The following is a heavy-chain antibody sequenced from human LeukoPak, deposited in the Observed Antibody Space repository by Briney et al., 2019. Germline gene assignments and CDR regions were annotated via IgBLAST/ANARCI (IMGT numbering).Heavy chain of an antibody. CDR3: ARENVATIAARSLGY. Sequence: SEPLSLTCTVSGASVSSNYWSWIRQPAGKGLEWIGRIQTSGSTNYDPSLKSRVTMSVDTSRNYFSLNLSSVTAADAAVYYCARENVATIAARSLGYWGQGTLVTVSS. V-gene: IGHV4-4*07. CDR1: GASVSSNY. J-gene: IGHJ4*01. D-gene: IGHD6-6*01. CDR2: IQTSGST.